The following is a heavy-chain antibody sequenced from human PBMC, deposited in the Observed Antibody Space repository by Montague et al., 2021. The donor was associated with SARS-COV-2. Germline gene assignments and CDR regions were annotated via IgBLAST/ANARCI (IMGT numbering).Heavy chain of an antibody. CDR2: IYSGGTT. J-gene: IGHJ6*02. D-gene: IGHD1/OR15-1a*01. CDR1: GFAVNRNY. Sequence: SLRLSCTATGFAVNRNYMTWVRQAPGKGLEWVSVIYSGGTTYYANSVKDRFTISRDSSKNTVHLQMNSLRVDDTAVYYCARRLEERLPYYYYGLDVWGQGTTVTVS. CDR3: ARRLEERLPYYYYGLDV. V-gene: IGHV3-66*01.